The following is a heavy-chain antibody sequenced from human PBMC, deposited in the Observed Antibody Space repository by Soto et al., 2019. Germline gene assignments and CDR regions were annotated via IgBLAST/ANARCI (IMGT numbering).Heavy chain of an antibody. CDR1: GGTFSSYA. CDR2: IIPIFGTA. D-gene: IGHD4-17*01. CDR3: ARARPKTTVTTLSYFDY. V-gene: IGHV1-69*01. Sequence: QVQLVQSGAEVKKPGSSVKVSCKASGGTFSSYAISWVRQAPGQGLEWMGGIIPIFGTANYAQKFQGRVTITADESTSTAYMELRSLRSEDTAVYYCARARPKTTVTTLSYFDYWGQGTLVTVSS. J-gene: IGHJ4*02.